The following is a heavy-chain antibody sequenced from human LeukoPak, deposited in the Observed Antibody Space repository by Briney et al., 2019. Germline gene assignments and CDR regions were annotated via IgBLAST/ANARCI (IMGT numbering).Heavy chain of an antibody. V-gene: IGHV3-7*01. CDR3: ARGGGGGYDPFDY. CDR1: GFTFSNYW. D-gene: IGHD5-12*01. CDR2: IKQDGSEK. Sequence: GGSLRLSCAASGFTFSNYWMSWLRQTPGKGLEWVANIKQDGSEKYYVDSVKGRFTISRDNAKNSLYLQMNSLRAEDTAVLYCARGGGGGYDPFDYWGQGTLVTVSS. J-gene: IGHJ4*02.